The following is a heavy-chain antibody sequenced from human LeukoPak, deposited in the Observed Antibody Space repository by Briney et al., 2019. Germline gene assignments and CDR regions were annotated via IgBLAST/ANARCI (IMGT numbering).Heavy chain of an antibody. V-gene: IGHV1-18*04. D-gene: IGHD3-10*01. CDR3: VRVTLDSFGSRSYQSDY. CDR1: GYTFTKYG. Sequence: ASVKVSCKASGYTFTKYGISWVRQAPGQGLEWMGWVSTYNGNTNYAQKFEGRVTMTADISTNSAYMELLSLRSDDTAVYYCVRVTLDSFGSRSYQSDYWGQGTLVTVSS. J-gene: IGHJ4*02. CDR2: VSTYNGNT.